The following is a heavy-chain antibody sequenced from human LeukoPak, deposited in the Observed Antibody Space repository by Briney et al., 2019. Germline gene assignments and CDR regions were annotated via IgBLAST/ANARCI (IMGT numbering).Heavy chain of an antibody. D-gene: IGHD6-13*01. CDR1: GGSISSYY. J-gene: IGHJ2*01. CDR3: ARVYYSNSYDYWYFDL. V-gene: IGHV4-59*01. CDR2: IFYSGST. Sequence: PSETLSLTCTVSGGSISSYYWSWIRQPPGKGVEWIGYIFYSGSTNYNPSLKSRVTISVDTSKNQFSLKLSSVTAADTAVYYCARVYYSNSYDYWYFDLWGRGTLVTVSS.